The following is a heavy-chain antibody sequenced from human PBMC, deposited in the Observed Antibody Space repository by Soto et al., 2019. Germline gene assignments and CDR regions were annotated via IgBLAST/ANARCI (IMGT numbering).Heavy chain of an antibody. J-gene: IGHJ6*02. V-gene: IGHV3-13*01. Sequence: PGGSLRLSCAASGCTFSSYDMHWVRQDTGKGLEWVSAIGAAGDTYYPGSVKGRFTISRENAKNCLYLQMNSLRAEDTAIYYCARESTMAAPYGMDVWGQGTTVTVSS. CDR2: IGAAGDT. CDR1: GCTFSSYD. D-gene: IGHD3-10*01. CDR3: ARESTMAAPYGMDV.